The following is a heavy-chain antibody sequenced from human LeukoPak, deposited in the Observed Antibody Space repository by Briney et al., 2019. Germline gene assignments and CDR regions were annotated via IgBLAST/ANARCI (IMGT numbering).Heavy chain of an antibody. CDR2: IYYSGST. CDR1: GGSISSYY. Sequence: SETLSLTCTVSGGSISSYYWSWIRQPPGKGLEWIGYIYYSGSTNYNPSLKSRVTISVDTSKNQFSLKLSSVTAADTAVYYCARGGSGSYYYYYYMDVWGKGTTVTISS. J-gene: IGHJ6*03. D-gene: IGHD1-26*01. CDR3: ARGGSGSYYYYYYMDV. V-gene: IGHV4-59*12.